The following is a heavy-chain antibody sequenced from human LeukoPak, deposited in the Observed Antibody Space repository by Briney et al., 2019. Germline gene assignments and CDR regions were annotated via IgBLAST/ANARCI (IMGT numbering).Heavy chain of an antibody. CDR2: IYYSGST. CDR1: GGSISSSSYY. V-gene: IGHV4-39*01. D-gene: IGHD3-22*01. CDR3: ARQRRVVVINPPGY. Sequence: SETLSLTCTVSGGSISSSSYYWGRIRQPPGKGLEWIVSIYYSGSTYYNPSLKSRVTISVDTSKNQFSLKLSSVTAADTAVYYCARQRRVVVINPPGYWGQGTLVTVSS. J-gene: IGHJ4*02.